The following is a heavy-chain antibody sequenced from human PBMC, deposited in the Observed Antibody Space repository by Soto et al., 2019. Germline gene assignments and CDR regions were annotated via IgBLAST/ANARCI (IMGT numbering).Heavy chain of an antibody. Sequence: ASVKVSCKASGYTFTSYGISWVRQAPGQGLEWMGWISAYNGNKNYAQKLQGRVTMTPDKSTSTAYMEVRSLGSDDTAVYYCARGNYDFWSGYYDYWGQGTLVTVSS. J-gene: IGHJ4*02. V-gene: IGHV1-18*01. CDR3: ARGNYDFWSGYYDY. CDR2: ISAYNGNK. CDR1: GYTFTSYG. D-gene: IGHD3-3*01.